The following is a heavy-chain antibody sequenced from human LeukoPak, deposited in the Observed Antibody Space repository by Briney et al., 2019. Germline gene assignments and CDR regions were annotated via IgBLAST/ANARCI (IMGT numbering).Heavy chain of an antibody. CDR2: IYTSRST. CDR3: ARAGYSYYYYYGMDV. V-gene: IGHV4-4*07. D-gene: IGHD5-18*01. CDR1: GGSISSYY. J-gene: IGHJ6*02. Sequence: SETLSLTCTVSGGSISSYYWSWVRQPAGKGLEWIGRIYTSRSTNYNPSLKNRVTMSVDTSKNQFSLKLSSVTAADTAVYYCARAGYSYYYYYGMDVWGQGTTVTVSS.